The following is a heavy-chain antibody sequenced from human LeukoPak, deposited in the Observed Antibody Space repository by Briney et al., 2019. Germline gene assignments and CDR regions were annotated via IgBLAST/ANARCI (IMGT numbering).Heavy chain of an antibody. CDR3: ARVNSENYFDS. CDR2: INHSGST. D-gene: IGHD1/OR15-1a*01. CDR1: GGSFSGYY. J-gene: IGHJ4*02. V-gene: IGHV4-34*01. Sequence: SETLSLTCAVYGGSFSGYYWSWIRQPPGKGLEWIGEINHSGSTNYNPSLKSRVTISVDRSKNQFSLKVNSVTAADTAMYYCARVNSENYFDSWGQGTLVTVSS.